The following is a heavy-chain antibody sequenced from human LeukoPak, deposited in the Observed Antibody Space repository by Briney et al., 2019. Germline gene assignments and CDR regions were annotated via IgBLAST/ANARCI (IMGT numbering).Heavy chain of an antibody. Sequence: SQTLSLTCTVSGGSISSGGYYWSWIRQHPGKGLEWIGYIYYSGSTYYNPSLKSRVTISVDTSKNQFYLKLSSVTAADTAVYYCASAFTYYYDSSGLLYYGMDVWGQGTTVTVSS. D-gene: IGHD3-22*01. CDR3: ASAFTYYYDSSGLLYYGMDV. V-gene: IGHV4-31*03. CDR2: IYYSGST. J-gene: IGHJ6*02. CDR1: GGSISSGGYY.